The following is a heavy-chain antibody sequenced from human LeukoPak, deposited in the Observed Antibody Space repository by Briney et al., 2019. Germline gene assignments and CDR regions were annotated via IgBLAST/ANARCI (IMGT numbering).Heavy chain of an antibody. J-gene: IGHJ4*02. V-gene: IGHV3-21*01. CDR1: GFTVSSSY. CDR3: ARVPGEFDY. Sequence: PGGSLRLSCAASGFTVSSSYMSWVRQAPGKGLEWVSSISSSSSYIYYTDSVKGRFTISRDNAKNSLYLQMNSLRAEDTAVYYCARVPGEFDYWGQGTLVTVSS. CDR2: ISSSSSYI. D-gene: IGHD3-16*01.